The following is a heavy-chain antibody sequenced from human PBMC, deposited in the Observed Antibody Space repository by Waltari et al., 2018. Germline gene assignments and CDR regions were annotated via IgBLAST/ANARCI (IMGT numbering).Heavy chain of an antibody. J-gene: IGHJ3*02. CDR1: GGTFRSYS. CDR3: ARAPMATINAFDI. D-gene: IGHD5-12*01. CDR2: IIPIFGTA. Sequence: QVQLVQSGAEVKKPGSAVKVSCKASGGTFRSYSISWVRQAPGQGLEWMGRIIPIFGTANYAQKFQGRVTITADESTSTAYMELSSLRSEDTAVYYCARAPMATINAFDIWGQGTMVTVSS. V-gene: IGHV1-69*15.